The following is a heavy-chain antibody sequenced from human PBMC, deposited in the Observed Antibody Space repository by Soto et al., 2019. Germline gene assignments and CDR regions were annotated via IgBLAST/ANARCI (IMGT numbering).Heavy chain of an antibody. CDR1: GGTFSRFA. D-gene: IGHD2-15*01. Sequence: QVQLVQSGAEVKKPGSSVRVSCKASGGTFSRFAISWVRQAPGQGLEWVVKIIPSFATPNYAQKSQGRVTLTAEEATRPYYMELRGLRSDDSVVVYCEGNRGGGCSGGSCSPGEEMDVWCQGTTVTVAS. CDR2: IIPSFATP. J-gene: IGHJ6*02. V-gene: IGHV1-69*18. CDR3: EGNRGGGCSGGSCSPGEEMDV.